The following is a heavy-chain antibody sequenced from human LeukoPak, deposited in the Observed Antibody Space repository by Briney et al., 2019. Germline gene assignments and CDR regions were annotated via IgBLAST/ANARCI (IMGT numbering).Heavy chain of an antibody. CDR3: ASPPWFDSSGFLGY. D-gene: IGHD3-22*01. CDR2: INSDGSST. J-gene: IGHJ4*02. Sequence: PGGSLRLSCAASGFTFSTHWMHWVRQAPGKGLVWVSRINSDGSSTSYADSVKGRFTISRDNAKNTVYLQMNSLRVEDTAMYYCASPPWFDSSGFLGYWGQGILVTVSS. V-gene: IGHV3-74*01. CDR1: GFTFSTHW.